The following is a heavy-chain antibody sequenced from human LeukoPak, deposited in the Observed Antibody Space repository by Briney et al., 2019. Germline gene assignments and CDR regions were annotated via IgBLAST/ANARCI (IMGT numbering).Heavy chain of an antibody. CDR1: GYTFTSYG. CDR2: ISAYNGNT. D-gene: IGHD3-3*01. CDR3: ARGYYDFWSGYSSLVY. Sequence: GASVKVSCKASGYTFTSYGISWVRQAPGQGLEWMGWISAYNGNTNYAQKLQGRVTMTTDTSTSTAYMELRSLRSDDTAVYYCARGYYDFWSGYSSLVYWGQGTLATVSS. V-gene: IGHV1-18*01. J-gene: IGHJ4*02.